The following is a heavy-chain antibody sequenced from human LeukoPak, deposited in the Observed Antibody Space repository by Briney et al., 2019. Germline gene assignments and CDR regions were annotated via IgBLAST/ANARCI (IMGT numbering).Heavy chain of an antibody. CDR1: GYTFTTYG. D-gene: IGHD6-13*01. V-gene: IGHV1-18*01. Sequence: VASVTVSCTASGYTFTTYGISWVRQAPGQGLEWMGWISGYNGKVNYAQKLQGRVTMTTDTSTSTAYMELRSLRSDDTAVYYCARDSRYSSSWRDYWGQGTLDTVSS. CDR2: ISGYNGKV. CDR3: ARDSRYSSSWRDY. J-gene: IGHJ4*02.